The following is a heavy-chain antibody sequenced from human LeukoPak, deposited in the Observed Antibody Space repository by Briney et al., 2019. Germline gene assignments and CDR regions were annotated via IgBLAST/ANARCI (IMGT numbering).Heavy chain of an antibody. J-gene: IGHJ4*02. CDR2: ISGRGGST. CDR1: GFTFISYW. Sequence: GGSLRLSCAASGFTFISYWMSWVRQAPGKGLEWVSAISGRGGSTYYVDSVKGRFTISRDNSKNTLYLQMNSLRAEDTAVYYCAKDKIYDYVWGSPNFDYWGQGTLVTVSS. D-gene: IGHD3-16*01. V-gene: IGHV3-23*01. CDR3: AKDKIYDYVWGSPNFDY.